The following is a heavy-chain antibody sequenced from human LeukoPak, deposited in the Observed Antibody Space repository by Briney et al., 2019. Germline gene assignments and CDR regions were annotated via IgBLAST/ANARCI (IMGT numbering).Heavy chain of an antibody. CDR2: ISSSSSYI. CDR1: GFTFSDYY. V-gene: IGHV3-11*06. J-gene: IGHJ3*02. Sequence: TGGSLRLSCAASGFTFSDYYMSWIRQAPGKGLEWVSSISSSSSYIYYADSVKGRFTISRDNAKNSLYLQMNSLRAEDTAVYYCARPQYRGDAFDIWGQGTMVTVSS. D-gene: IGHD5-18*01. CDR3: ARPQYRGDAFDI.